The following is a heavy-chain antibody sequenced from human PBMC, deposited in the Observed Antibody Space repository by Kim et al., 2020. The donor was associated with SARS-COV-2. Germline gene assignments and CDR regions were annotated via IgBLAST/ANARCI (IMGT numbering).Heavy chain of an antibody. CDR3: ARESLRFLEYMEYYYYGMDV. D-gene: IGHD3-3*01. V-gene: IGHV3-30*01. J-gene: IGHJ6*02. Sequence: RFTISRDNSKNTLYLQMNSLGAEDTAVYYCARESLRFLEYMEYYYYGMDVWGQGTTVTVSS.